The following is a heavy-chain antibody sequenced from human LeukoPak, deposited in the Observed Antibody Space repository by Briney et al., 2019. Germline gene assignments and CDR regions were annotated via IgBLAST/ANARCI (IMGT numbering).Heavy chain of an antibody. D-gene: IGHD3-22*01. J-gene: IGHJ4*02. CDR3: ARKPQDSGGYFFLYFDD. Sequence: GGSLRLSCAASGFTFSTYWMTWVRQAPGKGLEWVAIIKQDGSETSYGDSVKGRFTISRDNAKKSLYLQMNSLRADDTAVYYCARKPQDSGGYFFLYFDDWGQGTLVTVSS. V-gene: IGHV3-7*01. CDR1: GFTFSTYW. CDR2: IKQDGSET.